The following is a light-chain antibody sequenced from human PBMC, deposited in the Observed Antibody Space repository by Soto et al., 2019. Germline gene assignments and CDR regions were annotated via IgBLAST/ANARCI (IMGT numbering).Light chain of an antibody. CDR2: VAS. Sequence: EIVLTQSPGTLSLSPGERATLSCRASQSVSSSYLAWYQQKPGQAPKLLIYVASSRATGIPDRFSGSGSGTDFTLTISRLEPEDFAVYSWQQYGSSPPWTLGQGTKVEIK. CDR1: QSVSSSY. J-gene: IGKJ1*01. CDR3: QQYGSSPPWT. V-gene: IGKV3-20*01.